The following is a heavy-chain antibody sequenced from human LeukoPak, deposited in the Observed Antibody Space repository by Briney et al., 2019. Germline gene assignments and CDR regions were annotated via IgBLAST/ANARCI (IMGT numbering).Heavy chain of an antibody. CDR2: IYTSGST. V-gene: IGHV4-4*07. Sequence: SETLSLTCTVSGGSISSYYWSWIRQPAGKGLEWIGRIYTSGSTNYNPSLKSRVTMSADTSKNQFSLKLSSVTAADTAVYYCARGRYDFWSGYYDRFDPWGQGTLVTVSS. CDR3: ARGRYDFWSGYYDRFDP. J-gene: IGHJ5*02. D-gene: IGHD3-3*01. CDR1: GGSISSYY.